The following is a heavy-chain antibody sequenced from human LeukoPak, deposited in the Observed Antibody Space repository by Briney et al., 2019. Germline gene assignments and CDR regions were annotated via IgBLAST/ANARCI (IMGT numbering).Heavy chain of an antibody. CDR3: ARDMSGPLDY. V-gene: IGHV3-53*01. D-gene: IGHD1-26*01. J-gene: IGHJ4*02. Sequence: GRSLRLSCAASGFSVSSNDMNWVRQAPGKGLEWVSVIYSGGSTYYADSVKGRFTISRDNSKNTLFLQINSLRAEDTAVYYCARDMSGPLDYWGQGTLVTVSS. CDR1: GFSVSSND. CDR2: IYSGGST.